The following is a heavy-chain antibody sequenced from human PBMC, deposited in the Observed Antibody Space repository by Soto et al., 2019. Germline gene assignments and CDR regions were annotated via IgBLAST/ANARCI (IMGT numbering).Heavy chain of an antibody. Sequence: EVKMLESGGGLVQPGGSLRLSCAASGFTLSSYGMSWVRQAPGKGLEWVSAISGSGGSTYYADSVKGRFTLSRDNSKNTLHRQMNSLGAEDTAVYYCAKGAYFHGSGSYFPFDYWGQGTLVTVSS. CDR2: ISGSGGST. V-gene: IGHV3-23*01. J-gene: IGHJ4*02. D-gene: IGHD3-10*01. CDR3: AKGAYFHGSGSYFPFDY. CDR1: GFTLSSYG.